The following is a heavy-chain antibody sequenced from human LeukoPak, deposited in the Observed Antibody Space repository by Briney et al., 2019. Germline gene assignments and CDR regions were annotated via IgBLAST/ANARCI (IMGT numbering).Heavy chain of an antibody. D-gene: IGHD3-10*01. CDR3: AKERGNYGSGSWGIDY. CDR2: INPNSGGT. J-gene: IGHJ4*02. V-gene: IGHV1-2*02. CDR1: GYTFTGYY. Sequence: APVKVSCKASGYTFTGYYMHWVRQAPGQGLEWMGWINPNSGGTNYAQKFQGRVTMTRDTSISTAYMELSRLRSDDTAVYYCAKERGNYGSGSWGIDYWGQGTLVTVSS.